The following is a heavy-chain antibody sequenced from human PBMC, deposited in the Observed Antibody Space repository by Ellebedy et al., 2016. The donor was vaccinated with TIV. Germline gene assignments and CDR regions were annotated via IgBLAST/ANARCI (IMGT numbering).Heavy chain of an antibody. V-gene: IGHV4-59*01. CDR1: GGSLSDNY. Sequence: SETLSLTCAVSGGSLSDNYWTWIRQPPGKGLEWIGYLYYTGSTNYNPSLQSRLTISVNTPRNQFSLKLSSVTAADTAVYYCVSSASMDAFDLWGQGTMVTVSS. CDR2: LYYTGST. J-gene: IGHJ3*01. D-gene: IGHD3-16*01. CDR3: VSSASMDAFDL.